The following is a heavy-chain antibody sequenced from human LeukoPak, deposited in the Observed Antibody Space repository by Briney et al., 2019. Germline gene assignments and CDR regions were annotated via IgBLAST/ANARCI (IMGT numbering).Heavy chain of an antibody. J-gene: IGHJ4*02. D-gene: IGHD1-26*01. Sequence: SETLSLTCAVYGGSFSGHYWSWIRQSPGKGLEWIGEINHSGITNYNPSLKSRVTISVDTSKNQFSLKLSSVTAADTAVYYCTYSGSYYPDYWGQGTLATVSS. CDR3: TYSGSYYPDY. CDR2: INHSGIT. CDR1: GGSFSGHY. V-gene: IGHV4-34*01.